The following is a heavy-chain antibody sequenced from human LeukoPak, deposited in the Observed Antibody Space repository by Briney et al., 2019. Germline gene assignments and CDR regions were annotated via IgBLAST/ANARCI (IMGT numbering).Heavy chain of an antibody. CDR1: GGSISSGDYY. CDR3: ARVDPGEGLVTFDY. Sequence: SQTLSLTCTVSGGSISSGDYYWSWIRQPPGKGLEWIGYIYYSGSTYYNPSLKSRVTISVDTSKNQFPLKLSSVTAADSAVYYCARVDPGEGLVTFDYWGQGTLVTVSS. J-gene: IGHJ4*02. CDR2: IYYSGST. D-gene: IGHD3/OR15-3a*01. V-gene: IGHV4-30-4*01.